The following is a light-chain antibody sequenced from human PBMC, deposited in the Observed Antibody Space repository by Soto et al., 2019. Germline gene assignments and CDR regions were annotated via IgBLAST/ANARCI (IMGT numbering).Light chain of an antibody. Sequence: QSALTQPASVSGSPGQSITISCTGTSSDVGGYNYVSWYQHHPGKAPKLIISGVSNRPSGVSNRFSGSKSDNTASLTISGLQADHEADYYCCSFSANRHYGVGTGTKLTFL. V-gene: IGLV2-14*01. CDR2: GVS. CDR3: CSFSANRHYG. CDR1: SSDVGGYNY. J-gene: IGLJ1*01.